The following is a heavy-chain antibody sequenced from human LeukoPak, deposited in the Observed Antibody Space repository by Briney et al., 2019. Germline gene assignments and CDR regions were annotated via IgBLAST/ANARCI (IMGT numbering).Heavy chain of an antibody. Sequence: GGSLRLSCVASGFTVSSNYMSWVRQAPGKGLEWVSSIYTGGSTYYADSVKGRFTISRDNAKNSLYLQMNSLRAEDTAVYYCARDPRDIVVVPAATADYWGQGTLVTVSS. V-gene: IGHV3-53*01. J-gene: IGHJ4*02. CDR3: ARDPRDIVVVPAATADY. D-gene: IGHD2-2*01. CDR2: IYTGGST. CDR1: GFTVSSNY.